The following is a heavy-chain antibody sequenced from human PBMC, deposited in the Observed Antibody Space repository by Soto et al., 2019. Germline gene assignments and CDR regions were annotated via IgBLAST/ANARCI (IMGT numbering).Heavy chain of an antibody. CDR1: GGSISSGGYY. V-gene: IGHV4-31*03. CDR2: IYYSGSS. CDR3: VSRIYYDSSGYFPFDF. D-gene: IGHD3-22*01. Sequence: SETLSLTCTVSGGSISSGGYYWSGIRQHPGKGLEWIGYIYYSGSSYYKPSLKIRVTISVDTSKNQFSLKLSSVTDAVTAVYCCVSRIYYDSSGYFPFDFWGQGTLVTVSS. J-gene: IGHJ4*02.